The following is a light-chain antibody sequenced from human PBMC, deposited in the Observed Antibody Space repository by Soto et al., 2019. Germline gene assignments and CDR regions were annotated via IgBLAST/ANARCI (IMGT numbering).Light chain of an antibody. Sequence: DIQMTQSPSTLSASVGDRVTFTCRASQSIGTWLAWYQQKPGKAPKLLIYKASNLESGVPSRFSGSGSGTELTLTISNLQPDDFAAYYFQHYTNYSGFGQGTKLEIK. CDR3: QHYTNYSG. J-gene: IGKJ2*03. CDR2: KAS. CDR1: QSIGTW. V-gene: IGKV1-5*03.